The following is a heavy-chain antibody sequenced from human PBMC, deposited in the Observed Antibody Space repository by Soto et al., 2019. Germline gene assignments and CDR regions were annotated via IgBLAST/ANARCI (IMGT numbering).Heavy chain of an antibody. Sequence: PSETLSLTCTVSGHSLSSGGYYWRWIRKNPGKGLEWVGYIYFTGTTLYNPSLKSRLAISVDTSKNQFSLKLTSVTAADTAVYYCARDWGSSGWPNWGQGVPVTVS. J-gene: IGHJ4*02. CDR3: ARDWGSSGWPN. D-gene: IGHD6-19*01. CDR2: IYFTGTT. CDR1: GHSLSSGGYY. V-gene: IGHV4-31*03.